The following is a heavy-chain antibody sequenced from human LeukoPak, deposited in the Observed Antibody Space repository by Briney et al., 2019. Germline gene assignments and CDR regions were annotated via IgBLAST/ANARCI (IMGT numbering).Heavy chain of an antibody. CDR2: ISYDGSNK. Sequence: GGSLRHFCAASGFTFSSYAMHWVREAPGKGLEWVAVISYDGSNKYYADSVKGRFTISRDNSKNTLYLQMNSLRAEDMAVYYCARGTGPAFDPWGQGTLVTVSS. D-gene: IGHD1/OR15-1a*01. CDR1: GFTFSSYA. CDR3: ARGTGPAFDP. J-gene: IGHJ5*02. V-gene: IGHV3-30*04.